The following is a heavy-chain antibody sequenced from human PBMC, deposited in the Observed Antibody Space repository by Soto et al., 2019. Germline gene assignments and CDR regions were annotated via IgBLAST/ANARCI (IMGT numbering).Heavy chain of an antibody. D-gene: IGHD2-21*02. Sequence: ASVKVSCKASGYTFTTHHIHWVRQAPGQGLEWMGVIIPSSGSTTFAQHLRDRVTLTRDTSTSTVYMEVTSLGPEDTAVYYCAREGVVVTPLNVHMFDSWGQGSLVTVSS. CDR3: AREGVVVTPLNVHMFDS. J-gene: IGHJ4*02. CDR1: GYTFTTHH. V-gene: IGHV1-46*01. CDR2: IIPSSGST.